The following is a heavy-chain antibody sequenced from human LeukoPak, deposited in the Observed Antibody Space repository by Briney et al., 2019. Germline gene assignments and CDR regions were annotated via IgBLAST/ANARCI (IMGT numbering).Heavy chain of an antibody. Sequence: PSETLSLTCTVSGGSISSYYWSWIRQPPGKGLEWIGYIYYSGSTNYNPSLKSRVTISVDTSKNQFSLKLSSVTAADTAVYYCARAREMATYNDYWGQGTLVTVSS. D-gene: IGHD5-24*01. CDR3: ARAREMATYNDY. CDR1: GGSISSYY. CDR2: IYYSGST. V-gene: IGHV4-59*01. J-gene: IGHJ4*02.